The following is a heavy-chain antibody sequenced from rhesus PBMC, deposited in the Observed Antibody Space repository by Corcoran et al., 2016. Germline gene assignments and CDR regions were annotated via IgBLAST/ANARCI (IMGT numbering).Heavy chain of an antibody. CDR3: ARGAYSNRFDY. Sequence: QVQLVQAGGEIKQPGASVKLSCKASGYTFTSYYIHWVRQAPEQGLEWIGLISPYNGNKAYAQNFQGRVTMTTDTSTNTGYMELSSLRSEDTAVYYCARGAYSNRFDYWGQGVLVTVSS. CDR2: ISPYNGNK. D-gene: IGHD4-23*01. J-gene: IGHJ4*01. V-gene: IGHV1-180*01. CDR1: GYTFTSYY.